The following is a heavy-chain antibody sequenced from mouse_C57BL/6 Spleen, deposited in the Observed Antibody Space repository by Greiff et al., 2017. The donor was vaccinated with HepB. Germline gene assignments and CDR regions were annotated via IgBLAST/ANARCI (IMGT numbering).Heavy chain of an antibody. V-gene: IGHV1-42*01. CDR1: GYSFTGYY. J-gene: IGHJ2*01. CDR3: ARSPYYFDY. Sequence: EVKLMESGPELVKPGASVKISCKASGYSFTGYYMNWVKQSPEKSLEWIGEINPSTGGTTYNQKFKAKATLTVDKSSSTAYMQLKSLTSEDSAVYYCARSPYYFDYWGQGTTLTVSS. CDR2: INPSTGGT.